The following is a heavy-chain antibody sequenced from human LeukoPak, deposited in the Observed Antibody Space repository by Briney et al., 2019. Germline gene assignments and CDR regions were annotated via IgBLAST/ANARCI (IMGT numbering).Heavy chain of an antibody. CDR2: INHSGST. D-gene: IGHD2-2*01. Sequence: SETLSLTCAVYGGSFSGYYWSWLRQPPGKGLEWIGEINHSGSTNYNPSLKSRVTISVDTSKNQFSLKLSSVTAADTAVYYCARGRNPVVVPAAPTNYFDYWGQGTLVTVSS. CDR3: ARGRNPVVVPAAPTNYFDY. J-gene: IGHJ4*02. CDR1: GGSFSGYY. V-gene: IGHV4-34*01.